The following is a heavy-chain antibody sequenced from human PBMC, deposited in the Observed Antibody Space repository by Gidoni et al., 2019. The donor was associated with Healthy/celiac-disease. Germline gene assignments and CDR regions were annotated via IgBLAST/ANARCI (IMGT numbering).Heavy chain of an antibody. D-gene: IGHD4-17*01. CDR3: ARGTTTVTRGWFDP. CDR1: GYSISSGYS. CDR2: IYHSGST. V-gene: IGHV4-38-2*01. Sequence: QVQLQESGPGLVKPSETLSLTCAVSGYSISSGYSWGWIRQPPGKGLEWIGSIYHSGSTYYNPSLKSRVTISVDTSKNKFSLKLSSVTAADTAVYYCARGTTTVTRGWFDPWGQGTLVTVSS. J-gene: IGHJ5*02.